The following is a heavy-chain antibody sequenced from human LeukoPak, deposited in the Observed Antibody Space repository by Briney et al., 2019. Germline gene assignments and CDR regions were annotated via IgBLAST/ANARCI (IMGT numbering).Heavy chain of an antibody. CDR3: ARDKIHYDILTGYYRRGYFDY. CDR2: INPNSGGT. Sequence: GASVKVSCKASGYTFTGHYMHWVRQAPGQGLEWMGWINPNSGGTNYAQKFQGRVTMTTDTSTSTAYMELRSLRSDDTAVYYCARDKIHYDILTGYYRRGYFDYWGQGTLVTVSS. J-gene: IGHJ4*02. CDR1: GYTFTGHY. V-gene: IGHV1-2*02. D-gene: IGHD3-9*01.